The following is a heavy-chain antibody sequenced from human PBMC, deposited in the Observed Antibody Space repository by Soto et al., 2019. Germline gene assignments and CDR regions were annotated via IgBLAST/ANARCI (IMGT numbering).Heavy chain of an antibody. CDR2: ISYDGSNK. V-gene: IGHV3-30*18. J-gene: IGHJ4*02. CDR1: GFTFSSYG. Sequence: GGSLRLSCAASGFTFSSYGMHWVRQAPGKGLEWVAVISYDGSNKYYADSVKGRFTISRDNSKNTLYLQMNSLRAEDTAVYYCAKDYIGAAYGWDYWGQGTLVTVSS. D-gene: IGHD2-8*02. CDR3: AKDYIGAAYGWDY.